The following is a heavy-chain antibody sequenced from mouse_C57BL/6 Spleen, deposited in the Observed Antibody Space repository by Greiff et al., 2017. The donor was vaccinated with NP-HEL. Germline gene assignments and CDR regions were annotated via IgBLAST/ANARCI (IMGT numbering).Heavy chain of an antibody. CDR2: IDPENGDT. CDR3: RAYYSNYLYAMDD. J-gene: IGHJ4*01. V-gene: IGHV14-4*01. D-gene: IGHD2-5*01. CDR1: GFNIKDDY. Sequence: EVQLQQSGAELVRPGASVKLSCTASGFNIKDDYMHWVKQRPEQGLAWIGWIDPENGDTEYASKFQGKATISADTSSNPAYLQLSSLTSEDTAVYYCRAYYSNYLYAMDDWGQGTSVTVSS.